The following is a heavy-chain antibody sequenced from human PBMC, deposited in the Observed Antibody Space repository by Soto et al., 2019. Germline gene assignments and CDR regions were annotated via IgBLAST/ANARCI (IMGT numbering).Heavy chain of an antibody. CDR2: INTDGSST. Sequence: EVQLVESGGGLVQPGGYLRLSCAASGFTFSRFWMHWVRQAPGKGLVWVSRINTDGSSTTYADSVKGRFTISRDNAKNTVYLQMDSLRAEDTGVYYCTRDPGAYSSTWSFYFDSWGQGTLVTVSS. CDR1: GFTFSRFW. CDR3: TRDPGAYSSTWSFYFDS. D-gene: IGHD6-13*01. V-gene: IGHV3-74*01. J-gene: IGHJ4*02.